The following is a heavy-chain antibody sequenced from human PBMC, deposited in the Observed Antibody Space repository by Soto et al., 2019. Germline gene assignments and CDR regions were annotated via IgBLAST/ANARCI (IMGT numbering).Heavy chain of an antibody. CDR3: ARERNYGDYVYGLDM. V-gene: IGHV3-33*01. Sequence: QVQLVESGGGVVQPGRSLRLSCAASGFTFSSYGMHWVRQAPGKGLEWVSVIWYDGSNKYYADSVKGRFTVSRDNSKSTLSLQMNSLRAEDTAVYYCARERNYGDYVYGLDMWGQGTMVTVSS. D-gene: IGHD4-17*01. CDR1: GFTFSSYG. CDR2: IWYDGSNK. J-gene: IGHJ3*02.